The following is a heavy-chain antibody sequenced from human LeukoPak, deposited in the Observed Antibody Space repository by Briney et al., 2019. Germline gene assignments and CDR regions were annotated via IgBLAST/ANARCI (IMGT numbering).Heavy chain of an antibody. CDR2: IYYSGST. Sequence: SQTLSLTCTVSGGSISSGGYYWSWIRQHPGKGLEWIGYIYYSGSTYYNPSLKSRVTISVGTSKNQFSLKLSSVTAADTAVYYCARGFGSNLDYWGQGTLVTVSS. CDR3: ARGFGSNLDY. D-gene: IGHD3-10*01. V-gene: IGHV4-31*03. J-gene: IGHJ4*02. CDR1: GGSISSGGYY.